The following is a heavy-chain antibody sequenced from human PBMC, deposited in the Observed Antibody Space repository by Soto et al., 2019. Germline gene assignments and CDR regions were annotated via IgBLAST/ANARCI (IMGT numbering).Heavy chain of an antibody. Sequence: PSETLSLTCTVSGGSINSGGYSWTWIRQPPGKGLEWIGFIYHTGTTYYNPSLKSRVTISVDRSKNQFSLKLNSVTAADTAVYYGARDNGYSYGYFDYWGQGTLVTVSS. CDR2: IYHTGTT. J-gene: IGHJ4*02. V-gene: IGHV4-30-2*01. CDR3: ARDNGYSYGYFDY. D-gene: IGHD5-18*01. CDR1: GGSINSGGYS.